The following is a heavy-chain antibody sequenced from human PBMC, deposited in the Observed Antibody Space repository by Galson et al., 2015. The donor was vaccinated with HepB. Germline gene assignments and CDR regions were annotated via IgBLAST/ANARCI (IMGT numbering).Heavy chain of an antibody. J-gene: IGHJ4*02. Sequence: SLRLSCAASGFIFSNYAMSWVRQVPGKGLEWVSPISGSIGSTYYADSVKGRFTISRDNSQSTLYLHMNSLRVEDTAVYYCVSSGGYNYWEDDFDYWGQGTLVTVSS. V-gene: IGHV3-23*01. CDR2: ISGSIGST. CDR1: GFIFSNYA. CDR3: VSSGGYNYWEDDFDY. D-gene: IGHD5-24*01.